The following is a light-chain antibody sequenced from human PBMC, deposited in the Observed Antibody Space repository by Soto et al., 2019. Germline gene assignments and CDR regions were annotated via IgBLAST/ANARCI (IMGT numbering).Light chain of an antibody. V-gene: IGKV3-15*01. J-gene: IGKJ1*01. CDR3: QQYNNWPLT. CDR1: QSVSGN. CDR2: GAS. Sequence: EIVMTQSPATLSVSPGERATLSCRASQSVSGNLAWYQQKPGQAPRLLIYGASTRTTGIPARFSGSGSGTEFTLTISSLQSEDFAVYYCQQYNNWPLTFGQGTKVEIK.